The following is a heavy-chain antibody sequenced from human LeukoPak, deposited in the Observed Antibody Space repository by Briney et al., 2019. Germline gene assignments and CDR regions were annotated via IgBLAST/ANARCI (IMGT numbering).Heavy chain of an antibody. J-gene: IGHJ4*02. CDR1: GFTFSDYS. CDR2: ISSSSDTI. CDR3: ARDMYRGSLFDY. D-gene: IGHD1-26*01. V-gene: IGHV3-11*04. Sequence: GGSLRLSCAASGFTFSDYSMSWIRQAPGKGLEWVSYISSSSDTIYYADSVKGRFTISRDNAKNSLYLQMNSLRAEDTAVYYCARDMYRGSLFDYWGRGTLVTVSS.